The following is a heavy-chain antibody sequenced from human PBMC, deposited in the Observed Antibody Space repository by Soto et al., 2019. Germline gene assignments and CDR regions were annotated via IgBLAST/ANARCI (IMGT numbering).Heavy chain of an antibody. CDR1: GGSFSGYY. V-gene: IGHV4-34*01. CDR2: INHSGST. Sequence: SETLSLTCAVYGGSFSGYYWSWIRQPPGKGLEWIGEINHSGSTNYNPSLKGRVTISVDTSKNQFSLKLSSVTAADTAVYYCARWAAGYYDFWRGYSRRVYGMDVWGHGTTVTVSS. D-gene: IGHD3-3*01. J-gene: IGHJ6*02. CDR3: ARWAAGYYDFWRGYSRRVYGMDV.